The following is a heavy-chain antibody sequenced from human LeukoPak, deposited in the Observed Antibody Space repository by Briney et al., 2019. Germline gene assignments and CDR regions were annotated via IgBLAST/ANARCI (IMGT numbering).Heavy chain of an antibody. Sequence: SETLSLTCTVSGGSISSSSYCWGWIRQPPGEGLEWIGSIYYSGSTYYNPSLKSRVTISVDTSKNQFSLKLSSVTAADTAVYYCARLIVVVPAAIDYWGQGTLVTVSS. V-gene: IGHV4-39*01. CDR2: IYYSGST. J-gene: IGHJ4*02. CDR3: ARLIVVVPAAIDY. D-gene: IGHD2-2*01. CDR1: GGSISSSSYC.